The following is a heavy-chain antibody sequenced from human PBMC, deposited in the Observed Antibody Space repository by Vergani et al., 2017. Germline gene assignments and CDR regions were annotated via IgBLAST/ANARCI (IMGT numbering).Heavy chain of an antibody. D-gene: IGHD5-12*01. CDR2: IYWDDDK. CDR1: GFSLSTSGVG. V-gene: IGHV2-5*02. J-gene: IGHJ5*02. CDR3: AHGSPTSGYDDVLKYNWFDP. Sequence: QITLKESGPTLVKPTQTLTLTCTFSGFSLSTSGVGVGWIRQPPGKALEWLALIYWDDDKRYSPSLKSRLTITKDTSKNQVVLTMTNMDPVDTATYYCAHGSPTSGYDDVLKYNWFDPWGQGTLVTVSS.